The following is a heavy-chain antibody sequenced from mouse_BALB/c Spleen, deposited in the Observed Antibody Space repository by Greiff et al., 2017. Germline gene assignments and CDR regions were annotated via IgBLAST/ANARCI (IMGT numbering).Heavy chain of an antibody. D-gene: IGHD1-2*01. CDR2: IRSKSNNYAT. CDR3: VRQGILRQHWYFDV. V-gene: IGHV10-1*02. CDR1: GFTFNTYA. J-gene: IGHJ1*01. Sequence: EVMLVESGGGLVQPKGSLKLSCAASGFTFNTYAMNWVRQAPGKGLEWVARIRSKSNNYATYYADSVKDRFTISRDDSQSMLYLQMNNLKTEDTAMYYCVRQGILRQHWYFDVWGAGTTVTVSS.